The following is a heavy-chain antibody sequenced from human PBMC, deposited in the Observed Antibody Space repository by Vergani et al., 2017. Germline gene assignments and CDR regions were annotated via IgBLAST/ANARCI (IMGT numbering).Heavy chain of an antibody. CDR2: IYHSGGA. J-gene: IGHJ4*02. Sequence: QLHLQESGPGLVKPSETLSLTCTVSGGSITSSSYYLGWIRQPPGKGLEWIGNIYHSGGAYYNPSLKGRVTISVDTSKNQFSLEVTSVTAADTAIYFCARTESFILRYCHWALWGQGTLVTVSS. V-gene: IGHV4-39*01. D-gene: IGHD3-9*01. CDR1: GGSITSSSYY. CDR3: ARTESFILRYCHWAL.